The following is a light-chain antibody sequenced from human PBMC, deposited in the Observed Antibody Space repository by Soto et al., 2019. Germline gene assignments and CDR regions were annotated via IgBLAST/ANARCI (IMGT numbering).Light chain of an antibody. CDR3: QHYESSPPSYT. J-gene: IGKJ2*01. CDR1: QSLTSSY. Sequence: EIVLTQFPGTLSLSPGERATLSCRASQSLTSSYLAWYQQKPGQAPRLLIYGASSRATGIPDRFSGSGSGTDVTLTISRLEPEDFAVYYCQHYESSPPSYTFGQGTKLEIK. V-gene: IGKV3-20*01. CDR2: GAS.